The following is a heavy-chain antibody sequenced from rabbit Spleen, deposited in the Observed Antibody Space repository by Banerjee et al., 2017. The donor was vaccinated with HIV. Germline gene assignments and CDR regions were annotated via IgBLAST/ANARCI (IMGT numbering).Heavy chain of an antibody. V-gene: IGHV1S40*01. Sequence: QSLEESGGDLVKPGASLTLTCTASGVSFSSNSYICWVRQAPGKGLERIACIDTGNSDFTYFANWAKGRFTCSKTSSTTVTLQMTSLTAADTATYFCARDTGSSFSSYGMDLWGPGTLVTVS. D-gene: IGHD8-1*01. CDR1: GVSFSSNSY. CDR3: ARDTGSSFSSYGMDL. J-gene: IGHJ6*01. CDR2: IDTGNSDFT.